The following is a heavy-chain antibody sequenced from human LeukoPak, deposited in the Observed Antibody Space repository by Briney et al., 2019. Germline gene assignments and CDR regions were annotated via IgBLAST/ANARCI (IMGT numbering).Heavy chain of an antibody. Sequence: SETLSLTCTVPGGSIRSYYWSWIRQPPGKGLEWIGYIFYSGSTNYNASLKSRVTISVDTSKNQFSLNLYSVTAADTAVYYCARSPKWELQHRPFESWGQGTQVTVSS. CDR3: ARSPKWELQHRPFES. CDR2: IFYSGST. J-gene: IGHJ4*02. V-gene: IGHV4-59*01. CDR1: GGSIRSYY. D-gene: IGHD1-26*01.